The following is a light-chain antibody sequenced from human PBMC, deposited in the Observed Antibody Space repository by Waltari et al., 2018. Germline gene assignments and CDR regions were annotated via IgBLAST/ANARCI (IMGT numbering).Light chain of an antibody. CDR3: QQRFSWPRT. V-gene: IGKV3-11*01. CDR2: NAT. J-gene: IGKJ1*01. Sequence: ELVLTQSPATLSLSQGARATLSCRASQSISTELGWYQQKPGQTPRLLIFNATNRASGIPVRFRGGGSGTDFTLTISSLESEGFAVYYCQQRFSWPRTFGRGTKVEL. CDR1: QSISTE.